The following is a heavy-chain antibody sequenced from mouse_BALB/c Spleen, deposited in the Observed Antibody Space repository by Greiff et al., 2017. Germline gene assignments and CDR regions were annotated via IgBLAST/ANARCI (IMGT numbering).Heavy chain of an antibody. J-gene: IGHJ3*01. V-gene: IGHV2-9*02. D-gene: IGHD2-1*01. Sequence: QVQLKESGPGLVAPSQSLSITCTVSGFSLTSYGVHWVRQPPGKGLEWLGVIWAGGSTNYNSALMSRLSISKDNSKSQVFLKMNSLQTDDTAMYYCASPLYYGPAWFAYWGQGTLVTVSA. CDR1: GFSLTSYG. CDR3: ASPLYYGPAWFAY. CDR2: IWAGGST.